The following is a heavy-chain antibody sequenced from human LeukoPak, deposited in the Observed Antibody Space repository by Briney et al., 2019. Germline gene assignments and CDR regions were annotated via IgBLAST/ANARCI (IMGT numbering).Heavy chain of an antibody. CDR1: GYTFTSYY. V-gene: IGHV1-46*01. D-gene: IGHD2-15*01. CDR2: INPSGGST. CDR3: ASDIVVVVAATQEVTDY. Sequence: ASVKVSCKASGYTFTSYYMHWVRQAPGQGLEWMGIINPSGGSTSYAQKFQGRVTMTRDTSTSTVYMELSSLRSEETAVYYCASDIVVVVAATQEVTDYWGQGTLVTVSS. J-gene: IGHJ4*02.